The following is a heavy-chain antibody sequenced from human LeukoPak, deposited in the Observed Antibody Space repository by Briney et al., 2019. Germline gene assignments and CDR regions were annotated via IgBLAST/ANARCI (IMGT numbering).Heavy chain of an antibody. D-gene: IGHD4-17*01. Sequence: GESLKISCKGSGYRFTNYWIGWMRQMPGKGLEWMGIIYPGDSDTRYSPSFQSQVTISADKSISTAYLQWSSLKASDTAMYYCARHDSGDYNWFDPWGQGTLVTVSS. J-gene: IGHJ5*02. CDR1: GYRFTNYW. V-gene: IGHV5-51*01. CDR3: ARHDSGDYNWFDP. CDR2: IYPGDSDT.